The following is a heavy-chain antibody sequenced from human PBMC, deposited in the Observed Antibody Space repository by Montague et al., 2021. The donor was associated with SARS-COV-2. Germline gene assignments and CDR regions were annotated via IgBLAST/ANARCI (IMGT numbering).Heavy chain of an antibody. J-gene: IGHJ5*02. CDR3: ARLEAGDCSGGSCCSSWFDP. CDR1: GGSISSYY. Sequence: SETLSLTCTVSGGSISSYYWSWIRQPPGKGLEWIGYIYYSGSTNYNPSLKSRVTISVDTSKDQFSLKLSSVTAADTAVYYCARLEAGDCSGGSCCSSWFDPWGQGTLVTVSS. CDR2: IYYSGST. V-gene: IGHV4-59*08. D-gene: IGHD2-15*01.